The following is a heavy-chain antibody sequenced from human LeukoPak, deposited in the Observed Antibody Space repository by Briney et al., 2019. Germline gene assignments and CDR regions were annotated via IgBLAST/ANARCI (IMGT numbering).Heavy chain of an antibody. CDR3: ARDPPLMGEDYFDL. J-gene: IGHJ4*02. CDR2: IKQDGSEK. V-gene: IGHV3-7*01. CDR1: GFTFSSYW. D-gene: IGHD3-9*01. Sequence: GGSLRLSCAASGFTFSSYWMSWVRQAPGKGLEWVANIKQDGSEKYYVDSVKGRFTISRDNANNSLHLQLSSLRPDDTAVYYCARDPPLMGEDYFDLWGRGTLVTVSS.